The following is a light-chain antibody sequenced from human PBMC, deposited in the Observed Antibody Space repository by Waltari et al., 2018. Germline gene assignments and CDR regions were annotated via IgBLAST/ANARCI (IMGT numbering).Light chain of an antibody. CDR2: DAS. CDR3: QQRSDWPLT. Sequence: IVLTQSPATLSLSPGARATLSCRASQSVSSFLAWYQQKPGQTPRLLVDDASNRATGIPARFSGSGSGTDFTLTISSLEPEDFAVYYCQQRSDWPLTFGGGTKVEVK. CDR1: QSVSSF. V-gene: IGKV3-11*01. J-gene: IGKJ4*01.